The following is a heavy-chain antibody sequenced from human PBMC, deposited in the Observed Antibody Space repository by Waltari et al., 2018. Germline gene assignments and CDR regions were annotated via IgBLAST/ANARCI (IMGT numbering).Heavy chain of an antibody. CDR3: ARGGKVAGIDY. Sequence: QVQLQQWGAGLLKPSETLSLTCAVYGGSFSGYYWSWIRQPPGKGLEWIGEINHSGSTNYNPSLKSRVTISVDTSKNQLSLKLSSVTAADTAVYYCARGGKVAGIDYWGQGTLVTVSS. V-gene: IGHV4-34*01. CDR1: GGSFSGYY. J-gene: IGHJ4*02. CDR2: INHSGST. D-gene: IGHD6-19*01.